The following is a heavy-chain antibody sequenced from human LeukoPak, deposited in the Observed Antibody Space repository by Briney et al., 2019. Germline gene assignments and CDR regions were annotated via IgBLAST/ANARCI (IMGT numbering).Heavy chain of an antibody. CDR3: ARDRYLEAFDI. D-gene: IGHD1-26*01. J-gene: IGHJ3*02. CDR1: GGSISSSSYY. Sequence: PSETLSLTCTVSGGSISSSSYYWGWIRQPPGKGLEWIGSIYYSGSTYYNPSLKSRVTISVDTSKNQFSLKLSSVTAADTAVYYCARDRYLEAFDIWGQGTMVTVSS. CDR2: IYYSGST. V-gene: IGHV4-39*07.